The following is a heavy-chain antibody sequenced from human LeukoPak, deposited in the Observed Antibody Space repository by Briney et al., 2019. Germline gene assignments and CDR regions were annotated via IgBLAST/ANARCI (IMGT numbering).Heavy chain of an antibody. CDR2: IIPIFGTA. Sequence: GSSVKVSCKASGGTFSSYAISWVRQAPGQGLEWMGGIIPIFGTANYAQKFQGRVTITADESTSTAYMELSSLRSEDTAVYYCARDRRLPYSSGWSYYNYYYMDVWGKGTTVTVSS. CDR3: ARDRRLPYSSGWSYYNYYYMDV. V-gene: IGHV1-69*01. D-gene: IGHD6-19*01. J-gene: IGHJ6*03. CDR1: GGTFSSYA.